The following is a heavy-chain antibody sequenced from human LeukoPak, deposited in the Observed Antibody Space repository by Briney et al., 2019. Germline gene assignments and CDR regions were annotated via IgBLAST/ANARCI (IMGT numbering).Heavy chain of an antibody. CDR1: GFTFDDYA. V-gene: IGHV3-9*01. Sequence: PGGSLRLSCAASGFTFDDYAMHWVRQAPGKGLEWVSGISWNSGSIGYADSVKGRFTISRDNAKNSLYLQMNSLRAEDTAVYYCARVAVAGSYNWFDPWGQGTLVTVSS. D-gene: IGHD6-19*01. J-gene: IGHJ5*02. CDR2: ISWNSGSI. CDR3: ARVAVAGSYNWFDP.